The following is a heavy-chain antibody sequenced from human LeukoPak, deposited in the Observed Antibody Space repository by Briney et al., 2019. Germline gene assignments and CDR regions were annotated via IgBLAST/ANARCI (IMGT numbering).Heavy chain of an antibody. V-gene: IGHV1-46*01. CDR1: GYTFTSYY. CDR3: ARVSLGNEPGSPQNYYYYGMDV. J-gene: IGHJ6*02. Sequence: ASVKVSCKASGYTFTSYYMHWVRQAPGQGLEWMGIINPSGGSTSYAQKFQGRVTMTRDTSTSTVYMELSSLRSEDTAVYYCARVSLGNEPGSPQNYYYYGMDVWGQGTTVTVSS. CDR2: INPSGGST.